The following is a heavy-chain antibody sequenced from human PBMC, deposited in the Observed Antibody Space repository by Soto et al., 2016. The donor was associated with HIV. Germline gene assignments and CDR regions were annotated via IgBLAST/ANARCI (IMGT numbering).Heavy chain of an antibody. CDR3: ARDLGEWLDEYFQH. V-gene: IGHV3-30*04. Sequence: VQLVESGGGVVQPGRSLRLSCAASGFIFSNYAIHWVRQAPGKGLEWVAVISYDGSHKYFADSVKGRFTISRDNSKNMVYPQMNSLRVEDTAVYYCARDLGEWLDEYFQHWGQGTWSRLL. CDR2: ISYDGSHK. D-gene: IGHD3-10*01. CDR1: GFIFSNYA. J-gene: IGHJ1*01.